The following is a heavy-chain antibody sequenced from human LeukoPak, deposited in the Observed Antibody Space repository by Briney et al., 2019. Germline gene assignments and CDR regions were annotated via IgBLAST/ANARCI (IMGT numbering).Heavy chain of an antibody. CDR2: ISGSGGST. Sequence: PGGSLRLSCAASGFTSSSYAMSWVRQAPGKGLEWVSAISGSGGSTYYADSVKGRFTVSRDNSKNTLYLQMNSLRAEDTAVYYCARGVRSSTSCYFDYWGQGTLVTVSS. CDR1: GFTSSSYA. CDR3: ARGVRSSTSCYFDY. D-gene: IGHD2-2*01. V-gene: IGHV3-23*01. J-gene: IGHJ4*02.